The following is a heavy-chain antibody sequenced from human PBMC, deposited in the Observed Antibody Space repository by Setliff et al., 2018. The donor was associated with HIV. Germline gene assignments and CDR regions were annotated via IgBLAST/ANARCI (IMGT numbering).Heavy chain of an antibody. Sequence: SETLSLTCTVSGGSISSGSYYWSWIRQPAGKGLEWIGRLYTSGSTNYSPSLKSRVTISVDTSNNQFSLKMTSVTAADTAVYYCARAGDYYDSRNYLTRGPTAFDIWGQGTMVTVSS. CDR3: ARAGDYYDSRNYLTRGPTAFDI. CDR1: GGSISSGSYY. V-gene: IGHV4-61*02. J-gene: IGHJ3*02. CDR2: LYTSGST. D-gene: IGHD3-22*01.